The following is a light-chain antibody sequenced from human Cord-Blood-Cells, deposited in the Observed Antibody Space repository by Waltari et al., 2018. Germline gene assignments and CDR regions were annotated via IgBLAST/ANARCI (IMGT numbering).Light chain of an antibody. CDR3: CSYAGSSTWV. CDR2: EGS. J-gene: IGLJ3*02. Sequence: QSALPQPASVSGTPGQSITISCTGNSSDVGSYNFVSWYQQHPGKAPKPMIYEGSKRPSGVSNLFSGSKSGNTASLTISGRQAEDEADYYCCSYAGSSTWVFGGGTKLTVL. V-gene: IGLV2-23*01. CDR1: SSDVGSYNF.